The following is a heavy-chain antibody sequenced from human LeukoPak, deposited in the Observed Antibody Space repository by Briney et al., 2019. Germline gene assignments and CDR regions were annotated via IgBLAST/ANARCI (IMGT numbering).Heavy chain of an antibody. CDR3: ARDYRGTYPPGYFDY. V-gene: IGHV4-39*07. Sequence: KPPETLSLTCTVSGVSISSSSDYWGWIRQPSGKGREWIGTIYYSGSTYYNPSLKSRVTISLDTSKNQFSLNLSSLTAADTAVYYCARDYRGTYPPGYFDYWGQGTLVTVSS. J-gene: IGHJ4*02. CDR2: IYYSGST. CDR1: GVSISSSSDY. D-gene: IGHD3-16*02.